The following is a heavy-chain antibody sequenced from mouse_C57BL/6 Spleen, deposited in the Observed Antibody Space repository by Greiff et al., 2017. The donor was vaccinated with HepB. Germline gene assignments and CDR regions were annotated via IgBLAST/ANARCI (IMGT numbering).Heavy chain of an antibody. CDR1: GYTFTSYW. CDR2: IYPGSGST. D-gene: IGHD1-1*01. V-gene: IGHV1-55*01. J-gene: IGHJ4*01. Sequence: QVQLKQSGAELVKPGASVKMSCKASGYTFTSYWITWVKQRPGQGLEWIGDIYPGSGSTNYNEKFKSKATLTVDTSSSTAYMQLSSLTSEDSAVYYCARRTSGYAMDYWGQGTSVTVSS. CDR3: ARRTSGYAMDY.